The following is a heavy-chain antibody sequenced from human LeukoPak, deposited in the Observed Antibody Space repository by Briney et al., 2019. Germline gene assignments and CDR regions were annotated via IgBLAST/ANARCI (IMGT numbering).Heavy chain of an antibody. V-gene: IGHV4-39*07. D-gene: IGHD2-2*01. CDR2: IYYSGRT. CDR1: GGSISSSSYY. J-gene: IGHJ6*03. Sequence: PSETLSLTCTVSGGSISSSSYYWGWIRQPPGKGLEWIGNIYYSGRTYYNPSLKSRVTISVDTSKNQFSLKLSSVTAADTAVYYCARDIVVKPIPYYYYYYMDVWGKGTTVTVSS. CDR3: ARDIVVKPIPYYYYYYMDV.